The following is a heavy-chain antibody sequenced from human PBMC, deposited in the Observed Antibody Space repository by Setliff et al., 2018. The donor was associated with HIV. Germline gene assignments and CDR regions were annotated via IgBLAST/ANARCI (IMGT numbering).Heavy chain of an antibody. D-gene: IGHD3-22*01. V-gene: IGHV1-69*05. J-gene: IGHJ5*02. CDR3: ARGRTYDSSGYIGNWFDP. CDR1: GGTFSNYS. Sequence: ASVKVSCKASGGTFSNYSINWVRQAPGQGPDWMGGIIPMFGTANYAQKFQGRVIVTRDTSINTAYVELRSLRLDDTAVYFCARGRTYDSSGYIGNWFDPWGQGTLVTVSS. CDR2: IIPMFGTA.